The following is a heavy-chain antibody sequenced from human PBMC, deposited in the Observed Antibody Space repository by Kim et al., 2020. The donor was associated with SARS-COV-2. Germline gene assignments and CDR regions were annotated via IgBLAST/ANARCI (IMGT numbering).Heavy chain of an antibody. CDR3: ARGRVTMVRGVTPSYGMDV. J-gene: IGHJ6*02. Sequence: GGSLRLSCAASGFTFSSYWMSWVRQAPGKGLEWVANIKQDGSEKYYVDSVKGRFTISRDNAKNSLYLQMNSLRAEDTAVYYCARGRVTMVRGVTPSYGMDVWGQGTTVTVSS. CDR1: GFTFSSYW. V-gene: IGHV3-7*03. CDR2: IKQDGSEK. D-gene: IGHD3-10*01.